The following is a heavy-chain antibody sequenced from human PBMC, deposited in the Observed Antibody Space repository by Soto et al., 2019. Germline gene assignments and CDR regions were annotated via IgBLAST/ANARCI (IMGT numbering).Heavy chain of an antibody. V-gene: IGHV3-73*01. J-gene: IGHJ3*02. D-gene: IGHD2-21*02. CDR1: GFTFSGSA. CDR2: IRSKANSYAT. CDR3: TSGYGGNLAFDI. Sequence: EVQLVESGGGLVQPGGSLKLSCAASGFTFSGSAMHWVRQASGKGLEWVGRIRSKANSYATAYAASVKGRFTISRDDSKNTAYLQMNSLKTADTAVYYCTSGYGGNLAFDIWGQGTMFTVSS.